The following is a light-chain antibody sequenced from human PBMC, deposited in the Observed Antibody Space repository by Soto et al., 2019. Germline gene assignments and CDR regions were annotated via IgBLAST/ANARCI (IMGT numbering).Light chain of an antibody. CDR1: QSISIN. Sequence: EIVLTQSPATLSVSPGDRVTLACRASQSISINLAWYQHKPGQAPSLLMQTASSRAYVVPARISGSGSGTAVTLTISSLQSEDFAVYYCQQFRNWTWTFGQGTKVEVK. CDR3: QQFRNWTWT. J-gene: IGKJ1*01. V-gene: IGKV3-15*01. CDR2: TAS.